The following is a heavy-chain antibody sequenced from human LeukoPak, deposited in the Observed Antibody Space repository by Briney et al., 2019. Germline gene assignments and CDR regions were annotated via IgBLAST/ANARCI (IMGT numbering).Heavy chain of an antibody. D-gene: IGHD2-15*01. V-gene: IGHV4-4*07. Sequence: SETLSLTCTVSGGSISSYYWSWIRQPAGKGLEWIGRIYTSGSPNYNPSLKSRVTMSVDTSKNQFSMKLSSATAADTAVYYCARHFFGGIRGHCSGGSCYPGPFDYWGQGTLVTVSS. CDR1: GGSISSYY. CDR2: IYTSGSP. CDR3: ARHFFGGIRGHCSGGSCYPGPFDY. J-gene: IGHJ4*02.